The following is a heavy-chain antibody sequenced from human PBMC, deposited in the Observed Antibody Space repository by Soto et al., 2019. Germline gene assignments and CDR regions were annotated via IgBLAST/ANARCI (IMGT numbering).Heavy chain of an antibody. D-gene: IGHD3-22*01. CDR2: ISSSSSTI. J-gene: IGHJ4*02. V-gene: IGHV3-48*01. CDR1: GFTFSTYS. Sequence: GGSLRLSCAASGFTFSTYSMNWVRQAPGKGLEWVSYISSSSSTIFYTDSVKGRFTVSRDNAKNSLYLQMNSLRVEDTAVYYCARLTYYYDSSGPAGYCGQGTLVTV. CDR3: ARLTYYYDSSGPAGY.